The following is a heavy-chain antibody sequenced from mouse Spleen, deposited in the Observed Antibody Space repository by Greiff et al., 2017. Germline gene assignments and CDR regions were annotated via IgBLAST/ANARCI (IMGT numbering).Heavy chain of an antibody. CDR1: GFTFSSYA. D-gene: IGHD1-1*01. Sequence: EVHLVESGGGLVKPGGSLKLSCAASGFTFSSYAMSWVRQTPEKRLEWVASISSGGSTYYPDSVKGRFTISRDNARNILYLQMSSLRSEDTAMYYCARGDYYGDYWGQGTTLTVSS. CDR3: ARGDYYGDY. J-gene: IGHJ2*01. V-gene: IGHV5-6-5*01. CDR2: ISSGGST.